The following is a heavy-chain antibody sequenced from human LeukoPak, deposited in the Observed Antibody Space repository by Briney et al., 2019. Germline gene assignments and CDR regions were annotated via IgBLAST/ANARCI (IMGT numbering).Heavy chain of an antibody. CDR1: GGSISSGSYY. D-gene: IGHD6-19*01. J-gene: IGHJ5*02. Sequence: SQTLSLTCTVSGGSISSGSYYWSWIRQPPGKGLEWIGSIYHSGSTYYNPSLKSLVTISVDTSKNQFSLKLSSVTAADTAVYYCARDTGIAVAGGFDPWGQGTLVTVSS. CDR2: IYHSGST. V-gene: IGHV4-39*07. CDR3: ARDTGIAVAGGFDP.